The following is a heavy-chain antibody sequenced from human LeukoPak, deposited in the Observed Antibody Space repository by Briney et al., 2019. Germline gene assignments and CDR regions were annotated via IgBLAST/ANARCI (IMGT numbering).Heavy chain of an antibody. CDR3: AKGSSIAARRRAFDI. D-gene: IGHD6-6*01. J-gene: IGHJ3*02. CDR1: GFTFDDYA. Sequence: GRSLRLSCAASGFTFDDYAMHCVRQAPGKGLEWVSGISWNSGSIGYADSVKGRFTISRDNAKNSLYLQMNSLRAEDMALYYCAKGSSIAARRRAFDIWGQGTMVTVSS. V-gene: IGHV3-9*03. CDR2: ISWNSGSI.